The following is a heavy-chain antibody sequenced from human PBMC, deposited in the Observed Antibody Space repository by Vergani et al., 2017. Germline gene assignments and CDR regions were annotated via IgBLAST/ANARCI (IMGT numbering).Heavy chain of an antibody. CDR3: ARSGYSSSSPRPLDY. CDR1: GGTFSSYT. CDR2: IIPILGIA. J-gene: IGHJ4*02. D-gene: IGHD6-6*01. V-gene: IGHV1-69*02. Sequence: QVQLVQSGAEVKKPGSSVKVSCKASGGTFSSYTISWVRQAPGQGLEWMGRIIPILGIANYAQKFQGRVTITADKSTSTAYMELSSLRSEDTAVYYWARSGYSSSSPRPLDYWGQGTLVTVSS.